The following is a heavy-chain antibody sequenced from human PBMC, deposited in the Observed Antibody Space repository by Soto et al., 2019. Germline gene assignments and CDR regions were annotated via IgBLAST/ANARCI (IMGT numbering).Heavy chain of an antibody. D-gene: IGHD6-19*01. V-gene: IGHV3-23*01. CDR3: AKDPHFHKVASTFDY. CDR2: ISGSGGST. Sequence: GGSLRLSCAASGFTFSSYAMSWVRQAPGKGLEWVSAISGSGGSTYYADSVKGRFTISRDNSKNTLYLQMNSLRAEDTAVYYCAKDPHFHKVASTFDYWGQGTLVTVSS. J-gene: IGHJ4*02. CDR1: GFTFSSYA.